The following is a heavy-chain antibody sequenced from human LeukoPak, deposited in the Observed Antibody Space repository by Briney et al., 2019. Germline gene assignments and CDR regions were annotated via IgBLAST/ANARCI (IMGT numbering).Heavy chain of an antibody. CDR1: GGAFSGYY. V-gene: IGHV4-34*01. D-gene: IGHD4-11*01. CDR2: INHSGDS. Sequence: SETLSLTCAVYGGAFSGYYWSWIRQPPGKGLEWIGEINHSGDSKYNPSLKSRVSMSVDVSKDQFSLKLTSLTAADTAVYYCARGSRNYNNYEGADYWGQGTLVTVSS. J-gene: IGHJ4*02. CDR3: ARGSRNYNNYEGADY.